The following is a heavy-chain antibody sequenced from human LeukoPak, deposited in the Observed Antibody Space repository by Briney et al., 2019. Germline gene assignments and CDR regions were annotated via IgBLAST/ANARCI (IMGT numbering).Heavy chain of an antibody. V-gene: IGHV4-61*08. D-gene: IGHD4-17*01. CDR2: IYYSGST. Sequence: SQTLSLTCAVSGGSISSGGYSWSWIRQPPGKGLEWIGYIYYSGSTNYNPSLKSRVTLSVDTSKNQFSLKLSSVTAADTAVYYCARDGDYVGFDYWGQGTLVTVSS. CDR1: GGSISSGGYS. CDR3: ARDGDYVGFDY. J-gene: IGHJ4*02.